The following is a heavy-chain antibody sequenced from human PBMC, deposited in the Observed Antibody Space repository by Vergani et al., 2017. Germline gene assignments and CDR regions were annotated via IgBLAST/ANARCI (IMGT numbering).Heavy chain of an antibody. J-gene: IGHJ4*02. V-gene: IGHV4-34*01. CDR3: ARGRGYCSSTSCYQYY. D-gene: IGHD2-2*01. CDR2: INHNGST. CDR1: GGSFSGYY. Sequence: QVQLQQWGAGLLKPSETLSLTCAVYGGSFSGYYWSWIRQPPGKGLEWIGEINHNGSTNYNPSLKSRVTISVDTSKNQFSLKLSSVTAADTAVYYCARGRGYCSSTSCYQYYWGQGTLVTVSS.